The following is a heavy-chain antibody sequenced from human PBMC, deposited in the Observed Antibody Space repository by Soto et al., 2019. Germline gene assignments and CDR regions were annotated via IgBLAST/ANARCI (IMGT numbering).Heavy chain of an antibody. D-gene: IGHD3-10*01. Sequence: GGSLRLSCAASGFTFSSYAMSWVRQAPGKGLEWVSAISGSGGSTYYADSVKGRFTISRDNSKNTLYLQMNSLRAEDTAVYYCAKPGGSGSYYRSYYGMDVWGQGTTVTVSS. CDR3: AKPGGSGSYYRSYYGMDV. J-gene: IGHJ6*02. CDR1: GFTFSSYA. CDR2: ISGSGGST. V-gene: IGHV3-23*01.